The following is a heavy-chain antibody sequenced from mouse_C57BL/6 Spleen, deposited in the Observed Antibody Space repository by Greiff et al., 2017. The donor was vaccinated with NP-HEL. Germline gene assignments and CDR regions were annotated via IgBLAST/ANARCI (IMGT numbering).Heavy chain of an antibody. V-gene: IGHV1-69*01. CDR2: IDPSDSYT. CDR3: ALYYDYDEFAY. Sequence: QVQLQQSGAELVMPGASVKLSCKASGYTFTSYWMHWVKQRPGQGLEWIGEIDPSDSYTNYNQKFKGKSTLTVDKSSSTAYMQLSSLTSEDSAVYYCALYYDYDEFAYWGQGTLVTVSA. D-gene: IGHD2-4*01. CDR1: GYTFTSYW. J-gene: IGHJ3*01.